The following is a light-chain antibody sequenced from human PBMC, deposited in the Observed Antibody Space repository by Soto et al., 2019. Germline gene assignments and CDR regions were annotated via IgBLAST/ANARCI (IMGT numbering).Light chain of an antibody. CDR1: SSDVGGYNY. Sequence: QSALTQPASVSGSPGQSITISCTGTSSDVGGYNYVSSYQQHPGKAPKLMIYEVSNRPSGVSNRFSGSKSGNTASLTISGPQAEDEADYYCSSYTSSSTPYVFGTGTKLTVL. J-gene: IGLJ1*01. CDR3: SSYTSSSTPYV. V-gene: IGLV2-14*01. CDR2: EVS.